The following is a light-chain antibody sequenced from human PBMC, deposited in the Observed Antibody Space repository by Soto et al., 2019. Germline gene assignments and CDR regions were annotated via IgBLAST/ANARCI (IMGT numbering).Light chain of an antibody. Sequence: DIQMIQSPSTLSASVGDRVTITCRASQSISSWLAWYHQKPGKAPKLLIYEASSLESGVPSRFRGSGSGTEFTLTISSLQPDDFASYYGQQYHSYPLTFGGGTKVEIK. CDR2: EAS. CDR1: QSISSW. J-gene: IGKJ4*01. CDR3: QQYHSYPLT. V-gene: IGKV1-5*01.